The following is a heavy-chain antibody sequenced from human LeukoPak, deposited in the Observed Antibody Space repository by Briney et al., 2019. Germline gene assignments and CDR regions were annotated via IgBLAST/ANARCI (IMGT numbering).Heavy chain of an antibody. Sequence: SETLSLTCNVSGYSISRGYYWGWIRQPPGRGLEWIGSIHYSGNSHYNPSPKTRVSISVDTSKNQLSLKLTSVTAADTAVYFCARRDWSAYQLDFWGRGILVVASS. CDR2: IHYSGNS. CDR3: ARRDWSAYQLDF. D-gene: IGHD3-3*01. J-gene: IGHJ4*02. V-gene: IGHV4-38-2*02. CDR1: GYSISRGYY.